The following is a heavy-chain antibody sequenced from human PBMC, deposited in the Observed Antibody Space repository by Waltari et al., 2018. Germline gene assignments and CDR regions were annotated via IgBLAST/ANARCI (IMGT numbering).Heavy chain of an antibody. CDR3: ARDAPPLGTYDY. CDR2: IYYSGST. D-gene: IGHD7-27*01. Sequence: QVQLQESGPGLVKPSETLSLTCTVSGGSISRSDWSWIRQPPGKGLEWIGYIYYSGSTNYNPSLKSRVTISVDTSKNQFSLKLSSVTAADTAVYYCARDAPPLGTYDYWGQGTLVTVSS. CDR1: GGSISRSD. V-gene: IGHV4-59*01. J-gene: IGHJ4*02.